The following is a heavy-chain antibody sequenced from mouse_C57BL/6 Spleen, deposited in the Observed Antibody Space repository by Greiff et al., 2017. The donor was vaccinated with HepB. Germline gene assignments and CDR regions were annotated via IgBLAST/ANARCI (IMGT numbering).Heavy chain of an antibody. Sequence: QVTLKESGPELVKPGASVKISCKASGYAFSSSWMNWVKQRPGKGLEWIGRIYPGDGDTNYNGKFKGKATLTADKSSSTAYMQLSSLTSEDSAVYFCARSLYDYDGPWFAYWGQGTLVTVSA. CDR2: IYPGDGDT. CDR1: GYAFSSSW. CDR3: ARSLYDYDGPWFAY. V-gene: IGHV1-82*01. J-gene: IGHJ3*01. D-gene: IGHD2-4*01.